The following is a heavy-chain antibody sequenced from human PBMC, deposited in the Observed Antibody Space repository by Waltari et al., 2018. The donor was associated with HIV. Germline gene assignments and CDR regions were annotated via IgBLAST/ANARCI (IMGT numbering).Heavy chain of an antibody. CDR1: GGTFSSYA. V-gene: IGHV1-69*04. D-gene: IGHD2-2*01. CDR2: IIPILGIA. CDR3: ARVGYCSSTSCYTGRFDP. Sequence: QVQLVQSGAEVKKPGSSVKVSCKASGGTFSSYAISWVRQAPGQGLEWMGRIIPILGIANYAQKFQGRVTITADKSTSTAYMELSSLRSEDTAVYYCARVGYCSSTSCYTGRFDPWGQGTLVTVSS. J-gene: IGHJ5*02.